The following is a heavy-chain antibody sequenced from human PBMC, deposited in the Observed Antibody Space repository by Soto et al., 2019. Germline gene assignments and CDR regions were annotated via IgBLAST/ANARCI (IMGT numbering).Heavy chain of an antibody. V-gene: IGHV1-2*04. CDR3: ASDLVDGRYNGMDV. CDR1: GYTFTGYY. CDR2: INPNSGGT. D-gene: IGHD3-16*02. Sequence: QVQLVQSGAEVKKPGASVKVSCKASGYTFTGYYMHWVRQAPGQGLEWMGWINPNSGGTNYVQKFQDWVTMTRDTPISAAYRELSRLRSDDTAVYYCASDLVDGRYNGMDVWGQGTTVTVSS. J-gene: IGHJ6*02.